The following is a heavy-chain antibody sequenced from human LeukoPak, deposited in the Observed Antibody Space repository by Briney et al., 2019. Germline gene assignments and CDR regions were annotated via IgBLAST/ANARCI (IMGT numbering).Heavy chain of an antibody. D-gene: IGHD3-10*01. J-gene: IGHJ4*02. CDR1: GYSISSGYY. V-gene: IGHV4-38-2*02. CDR2: IYHSGST. CDR3: ARGGMVRGVIPYYFDY. Sequence: SETLSLTCTVSGYSISSGYYWGWIRQPPGKGLDWIGSIYHSGSTYYNPSLKSRVTISIDTSKNQFSLNLSSVTAADTAVYYCARGGMVRGVIPYYFDYWGQGTLVTVSS.